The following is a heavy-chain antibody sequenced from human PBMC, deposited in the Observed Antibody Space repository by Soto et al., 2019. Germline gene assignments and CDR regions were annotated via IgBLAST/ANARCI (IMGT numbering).Heavy chain of an antibody. Sequence: SVTLRLPWGVARGSSIGSGGWRCVRKPPGKGLEWIGEIYHSGSTNYNPSLKSRVTISVDKSKNQFSLKLSSVTAADTALYYCARGPLTHYYYYMDVLGKGTTVTVSS. CDR3: ARGPLTHYYYYMDV. CDR2: IYHSGST. CDR1: RGSSIGSGG. J-gene: IGHJ6*03. V-gene: IGHV4-4*02.